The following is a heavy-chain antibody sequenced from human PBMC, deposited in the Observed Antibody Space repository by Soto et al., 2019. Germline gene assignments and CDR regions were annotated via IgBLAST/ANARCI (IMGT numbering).Heavy chain of an antibody. V-gene: IGHV1-18*01. CDR3: ARRGGGGDYGGNSALGDYYYYGMDV. Sequence: QVPLVQSGAEVKKPGASVKVSCKASGYTFTSYGISWVRQAPGQGLEWMGWISAYNGNTNYAQKLRGRVTMTTDTSTSTAYMELRSLRSDDTAVYYCARRGGGGDYGGNSALGDYYYYGMDVWGQGTTVTVSS. D-gene: IGHD4-17*01. J-gene: IGHJ6*02. CDR1: GYTFTSYG. CDR2: ISAYNGNT.